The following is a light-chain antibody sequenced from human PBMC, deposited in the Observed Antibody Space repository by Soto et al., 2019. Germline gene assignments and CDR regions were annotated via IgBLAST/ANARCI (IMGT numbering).Light chain of an antibody. V-gene: IGLV2-14*01. CDR3: SSYTTSSTYV. CDR1: SSDVGGYNF. CDR2: DVS. Sequence: VLSQPASVSGSPGQSISISCTGTSSDVGGYNFVSWFQQHPGKAPKLMIYDVSNRPSGVSNRFSGSKSGNTASLTISGLQADDEADYYCSSYTTSSTYVFGTGTKVTVL. J-gene: IGLJ1*01.